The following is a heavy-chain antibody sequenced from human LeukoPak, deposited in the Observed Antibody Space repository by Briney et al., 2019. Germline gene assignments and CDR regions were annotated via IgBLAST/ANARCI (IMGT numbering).Heavy chain of an antibody. CDR3: ASVGSGSYPLDY. Sequence: SVKVSCKASGGTFSSYAISWVRQAPGQGLEWMGGIIPIFGTANYAQKFQGRITITADVSTSTAYMELSSLRFEDTAVYYCASVGSGSYPLDYWGQGTLVTVSS. J-gene: IGHJ4*02. V-gene: IGHV1-69*01. CDR1: GGTFSSYA. CDR2: IIPIFGTA. D-gene: IGHD3-10*01.